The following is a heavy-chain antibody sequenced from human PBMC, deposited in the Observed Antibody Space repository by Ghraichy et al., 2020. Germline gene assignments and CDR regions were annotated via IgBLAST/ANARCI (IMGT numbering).Heavy chain of an antibody. CDR3: ARVGATTRDFDY. CDR2: IYNYGST. CDR1: GGSISSYY. J-gene: IGHJ4*02. Sequence: SETLSLTCTVSGGSISSYYWSWIRQPPGKGLEWIGYIYNYGSTYYNPSLKSRVAISLDTSVNQFSLKLSSVTAADTAVYYCARVGATTRDFDYWGQGTLVTVSS. D-gene: IGHD1-26*01. V-gene: IGHV4-59*01.